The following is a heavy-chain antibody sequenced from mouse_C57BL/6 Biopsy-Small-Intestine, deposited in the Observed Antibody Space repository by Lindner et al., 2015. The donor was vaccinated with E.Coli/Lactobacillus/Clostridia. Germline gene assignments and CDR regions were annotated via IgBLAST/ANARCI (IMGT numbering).Heavy chain of an antibody. Sequence: SVKVSCKASGYTFTDYYLHWVRQAPGQGLEWMGWINPDTGGTNYAQKFQGRVTMTRDTSISTAYMELSSLRSDDTAVFYCARGKHSSGDYWGQGTLVTVSS. CDR2: INPDTGGT. J-gene: IGHJ4*01. D-gene: IGHD6-1*01. CDR1: GYTFTDYY. CDR3: ARGKHSSGDY. V-gene: IGHV1-84*02.